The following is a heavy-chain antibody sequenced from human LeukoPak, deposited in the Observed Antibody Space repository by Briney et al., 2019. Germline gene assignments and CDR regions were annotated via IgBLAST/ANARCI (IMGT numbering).Heavy chain of an antibody. CDR1: GGSISSSSYY. V-gene: IGHV4-39*07. Sequence: SETLSLTCTVSGGSISSSSYYWGWIRQPPGKGLEWMGSIYYSGSTYYNPSLKSRVTISVDTSKNQFSLKLSSVTAADMAVYYCARGADDIAAAGSFDYWGQGTLVTVSS. CDR3: ARGADDIAAAGSFDY. J-gene: IGHJ4*02. D-gene: IGHD6-13*01. CDR2: IYYSGST.